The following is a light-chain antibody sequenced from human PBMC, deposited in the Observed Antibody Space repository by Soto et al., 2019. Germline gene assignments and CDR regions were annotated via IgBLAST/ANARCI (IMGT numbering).Light chain of an antibody. J-gene: IGKJ2*01. V-gene: IGKV1-5*01. CDR1: QSISDW. Sequence: DLQMTQSPSTLSASVGDRVTITCRASQSISDWLAWYQQKPGKAPKLLIYDASTLQSGVPSRFSGSGSGTEFTLTISSLQPDDFATYYCQEYKSATFGQGTKLAIE. CDR3: QEYKSAT. CDR2: DAS.